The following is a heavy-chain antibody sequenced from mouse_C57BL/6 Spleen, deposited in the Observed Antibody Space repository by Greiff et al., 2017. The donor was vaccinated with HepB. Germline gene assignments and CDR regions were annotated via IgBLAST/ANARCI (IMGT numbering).Heavy chain of an antibody. CDR2: INPSTGGT. V-gene: IGHV1-42*01. J-gene: IGHJ3*01. CDR1: GYSFTGYY. CDR3: AITGPFAY. Sequence: VQLKESGPELVKPGASVKISCKASGYSFTGYYMNWVKQSPEKSLEWIGEINPSTGGTTYNQKFKAKATLTVDKSSSTAYMQLKSLTSEDSAVYYCAITGPFAYWGQGTLVTVSA. D-gene: IGHD4-1*01.